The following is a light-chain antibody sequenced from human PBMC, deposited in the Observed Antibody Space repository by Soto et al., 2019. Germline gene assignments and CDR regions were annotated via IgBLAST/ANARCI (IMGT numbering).Light chain of an antibody. CDR3: QQFKNYPDP. V-gene: IGKV1-9*01. CDR2: PAS. Sequence: IQLTQSPSSLSASLGDRATFTCRASEVITSYLAWYQQKPGTAPKLLIYPASALHSGVPSRFSGSGSGTDFTLTISSLQPEDFAIYFCQQFKNYPDPFGQGTRLEIK. J-gene: IGKJ5*01. CDR1: EVITSY.